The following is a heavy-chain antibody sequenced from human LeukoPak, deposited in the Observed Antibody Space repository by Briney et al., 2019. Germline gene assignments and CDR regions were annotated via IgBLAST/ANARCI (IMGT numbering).Heavy chain of an antibody. CDR3: ARLSQTPDYYSNGGYYYLGY. CDR1: RYTFTSYD. J-gene: IGHJ4*02. CDR2: MNPNTGRT. D-gene: IGHD3-22*01. V-gene: IGHV1-8*01. Sequence: ASVKVSCKASRYTFTSYDINWVREAAGQRLEWMEWMNPNTGRTGFAQKFQGRLTMTRDASISTAYMELSSLRSEDTAVYYCARLSQTPDYYSNGGYYYLGYWGQGTPVTVSS.